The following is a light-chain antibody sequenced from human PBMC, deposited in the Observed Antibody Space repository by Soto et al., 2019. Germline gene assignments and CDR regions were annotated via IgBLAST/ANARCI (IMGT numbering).Light chain of an antibody. Sequence: QSALTQPASVSGSPGQSITISCTGTSSDVGGYNFVSWYQQHPGKAPKLMIFEVSNRPSGVSSRFSGSKSDITASLTISGLQGEDEADYYCSSHTNSGTYVFGTGTKVTVL. CDR2: EVS. V-gene: IGLV2-14*03. CDR1: SSDVGGYNF. CDR3: SSHTNSGTYV. J-gene: IGLJ1*01.